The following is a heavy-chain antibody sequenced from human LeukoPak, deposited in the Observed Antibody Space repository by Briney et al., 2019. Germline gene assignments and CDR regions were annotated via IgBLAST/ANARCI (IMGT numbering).Heavy chain of an antibody. D-gene: IGHD6-19*01. Sequence: ASVKVSCKASGYTFTSYGISWVRQAPGQGLEWMGWISAYNGNTNYAQKLQGRVTMTRNTSISTAYMEVTSLRLEDTAVYYCARGVEFSSGWYWFDPWGQGTLVTVSS. CDR3: ARGVEFSSGWYWFDP. V-gene: IGHV1-18*01. CDR1: GYTFTSYG. J-gene: IGHJ5*02. CDR2: ISAYNGNT.